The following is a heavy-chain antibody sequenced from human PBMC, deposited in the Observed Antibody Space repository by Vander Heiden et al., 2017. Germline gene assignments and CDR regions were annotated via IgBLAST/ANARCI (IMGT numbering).Heavy chain of an antibody. CDR1: CDSMSRTIHY. Sequence: QVQLQESVPGLVWPSQTLSLTFSVPCDSMSRTIHYWCLTRPHPGPGREWIGSIDSSGNTYYNPALERRVTSSVDTSKRQFCLTVTSVTAADTAVYYCAREIGRGNYFDYFDSWGQGTLVTVSS. D-gene: IGHD3-10*01. CDR2: IDSSGNT. J-gene: IGHJ4*02. V-gene: IGHV4-31*03. CDR3: AREIGRGNYFDYFDS.